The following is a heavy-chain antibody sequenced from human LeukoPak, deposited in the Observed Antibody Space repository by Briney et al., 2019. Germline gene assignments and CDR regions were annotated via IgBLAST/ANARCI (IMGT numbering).Heavy chain of an antibody. V-gene: IGHV4-34*01. J-gene: IGHJ4*02. CDR3: ASLRGASYYYDSSGYLGY. CDR1: GGSFSGYY. CDR2: INHSGST. D-gene: IGHD3-22*01. Sequence: PSETLSLTCAVYGGSFSGYYWSWIRQPPGKGLEWIGEINHSGSTNYNPSLKSRVTISVDTSKNQFSLKLSSVTAADTAVHYCASLRGASYYYDSSGYLGYWGQGTLVTVSS.